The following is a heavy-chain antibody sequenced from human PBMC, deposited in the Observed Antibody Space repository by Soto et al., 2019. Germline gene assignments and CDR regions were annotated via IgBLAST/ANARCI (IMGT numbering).Heavy chain of an antibody. J-gene: IGHJ6*02. CDR2: ISGSGGST. Sequence: GGSLRLSCAASGFTFSSYAMSWVRQAPGKGLEWVSAISGSGGSTYYADSVKGRFTISRDNSKNTLYLQMNSLRAEDTAVYYCAKGGPAAAPYYYYGMDVWGQGTTVTVSS. CDR1: GFTFSSYA. D-gene: IGHD6-13*01. V-gene: IGHV3-23*01. CDR3: AKGGPAAAPYYYYGMDV.